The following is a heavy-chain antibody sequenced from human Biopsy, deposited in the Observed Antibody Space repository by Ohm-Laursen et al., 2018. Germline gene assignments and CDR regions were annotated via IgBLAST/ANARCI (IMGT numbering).Heavy chain of an antibody. CDR3: ARGPYGDNAGAFDV. CDR1: GGSFSGYD. V-gene: IGHV4-34*01. D-gene: IGHD4/OR15-4a*01. CDR2: FSHTGTT. J-gene: IGHJ3*01. Sequence: PGTLSLTCSVDGGSFSGYDWTWIRQPPGKGLEWVGEFSHTGTTIYNPSLKSRLTISVDKSKNLFSLRLTSVTAADTATYFCARGPYGDNAGAFDVWGQGTVVTVSS.